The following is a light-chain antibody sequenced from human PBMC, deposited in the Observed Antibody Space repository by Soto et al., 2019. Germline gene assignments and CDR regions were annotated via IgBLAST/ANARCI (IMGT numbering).Light chain of an antibody. Sequence: EIVLTQSPGTLTLSSGERATLSCRASQSVRSNYLAWYQQKLGQAPRLLIYGASSMATGIPDRFGGSGSGTDFTLTISRLEPEDFAVYYCQQYASSPLTFGGGTKVEIK. V-gene: IGKV3-20*01. J-gene: IGKJ4*01. CDR3: QQYASSPLT. CDR2: GAS. CDR1: QSVRSNY.